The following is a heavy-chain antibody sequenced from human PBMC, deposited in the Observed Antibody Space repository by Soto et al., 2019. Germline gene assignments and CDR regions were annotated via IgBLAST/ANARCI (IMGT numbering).Heavy chain of an antibody. CDR3: ARDREDSSGWYSSPDFDY. V-gene: IGHV1-18*01. CDR2: ISAYNGNT. Sequence: QVQLVQSGAEVKKPGASVKVSCKASGYTFTSYGISWVRQAPGQGLEWMGWISAYNGNTNYAQKLQGRVTMTTDTPTSTGYMELRSLRSDDTAVYYCARDREDSSGWYSSPDFDYWGQGTLVTVSS. D-gene: IGHD6-19*01. J-gene: IGHJ4*02. CDR1: GYTFTSYG.